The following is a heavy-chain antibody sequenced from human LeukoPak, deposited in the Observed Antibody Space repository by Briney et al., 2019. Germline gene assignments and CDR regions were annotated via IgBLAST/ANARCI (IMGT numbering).Heavy chain of an antibody. CDR1: GFTFSSYG. D-gene: IGHD5-18*01. CDR2: IRYDGSNK. V-gene: IGHV3-30*02. J-gene: IGHJ4*02. Sequence: GGSLRLSXAASGFTFSSYGMHWVRQAPGKGLEWVAFIRYDGSNKYYADSVKGRFTISRDNSKNTLYLQMNSLRAEDTAVYYCAKARSGYSYGPYYVWGQGTLVTVSS. CDR3: AKARSGYSYGPYYV.